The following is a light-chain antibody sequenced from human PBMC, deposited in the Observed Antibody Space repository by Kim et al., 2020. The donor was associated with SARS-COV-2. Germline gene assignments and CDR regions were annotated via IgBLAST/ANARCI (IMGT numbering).Light chain of an antibody. CDR3: QSYDNSLSGYV. CDR1: SSNIGAGFD. CDR2: DNI. J-gene: IGLJ1*01. Sequence: RVTISCTGSSSNIGAGFDVHWYQQLPGTAPKLLIYDNINRPSGVPDRFSGSKSGNSAPLAITGLQAQDEADYYCQSYDNSLSGYVFGTGTKVTVL. V-gene: IGLV1-40*01.